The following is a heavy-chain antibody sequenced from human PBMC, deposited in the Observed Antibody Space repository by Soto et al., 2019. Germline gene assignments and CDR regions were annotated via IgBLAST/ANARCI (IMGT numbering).Heavy chain of an antibody. CDR2: INSDGSST. CDR3: ARAPRYYYDSSGYYRYYGMDV. D-gene: IGHD3-22*01. CDR1: GFTFSSYW. Sequence: GGSLRLSCAASGFTFSSYWMHWVRQAPGKGLVWVSRINSDGSSTSYADSVKGRFTISRDNAKNTLYLQMNSLRAEDTAVYYCARAPRYYYDSSGYYRYYGMDVWGQGTTVTVSS. J-gene: IGHJ6*02. V-gene: IGHV3-74*01.